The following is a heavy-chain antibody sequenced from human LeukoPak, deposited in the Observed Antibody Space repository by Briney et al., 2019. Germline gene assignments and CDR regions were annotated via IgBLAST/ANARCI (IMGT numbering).Heavy chain of an antibody. CDR3: ARDIAKYCGGDCG. Sequence: GGSLRLSCAASGFTFSSYSMNWVRQAPGKGLEWVSSISSSSSYIYYADSLKGRFTISRDNAKNSLYLQMYSLRAEDTAVYYCARDIAKYCGGDCGWGQGTLVTVSS. J-gene: IGHJ4*02. D-gene: IGHD2-21*02. CDR2: ISSSSSYI. V-gene: IGHV3-21*01. CDR1: GFTFSSYS.